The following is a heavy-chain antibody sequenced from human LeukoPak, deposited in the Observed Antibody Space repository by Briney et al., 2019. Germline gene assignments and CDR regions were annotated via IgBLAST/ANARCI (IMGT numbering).Heavy chain of an antibody. CDR3: ARDKEPKYCSGGSCLYYYYYYMDV. D-gene: IGHD2-15*01. Sequence: ASVKVSCKASGYTFTSYGISWVRQAPGQGLEWMGWISAYNGNTNYAQNLQGRVTMTTDTSTSTAYMELRSLRSDDTAVYYCARDKEPKYCSGGSCLYYYYYYMDVWGKGTTVTVSS. V-gene: IGHV1-18*01. J-gene: IGHJ6*03. CDR1: GYTFTSYG. CDR2: ISAYNGNT.